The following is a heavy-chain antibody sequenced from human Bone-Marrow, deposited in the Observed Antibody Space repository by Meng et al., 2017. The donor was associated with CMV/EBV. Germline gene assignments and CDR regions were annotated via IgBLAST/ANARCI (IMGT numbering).Heavy chain of an antibody. Sequence: ASVKVSCKASGYTFTSYDISWVRQATGQGLEWMGWMNPNSGNTAYAPKFQGRVTMTRNSSINTAYMDLSSLRSKDTAVYYCTRDRGSTHKRRWLVPYGQGTLVTVSS. CDR2: MNPNSGNT. J-gene: IGHJ5*02. D-gene: IGHD1-14*01. CDR1: GYTFTSYD. CDR3: TRDRGSTHKRRWLVP. V-gene: IGHV1-8*01.